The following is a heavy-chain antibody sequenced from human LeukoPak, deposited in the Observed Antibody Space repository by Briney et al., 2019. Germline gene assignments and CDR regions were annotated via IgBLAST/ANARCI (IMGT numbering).Heavy chain of an antibody. CDR3: AIGAYNSGTEY. D-gene: IGHD6-19*01. Sequence: GGSLTLSCAASGFTFRNYGMTWVRQAPGKGLEWVSYISHSSSTIYYADSVKGRFTISRDNAKNSLYLQTNSLRDEDTALYYCAIGAYNSGTEYWGQGTMVTVSS. CDR1: GFTFRNYG. V-gene: IGHV3-48*02. CDR2: ISHSSSTI. J-gene: IGHJ4*02.